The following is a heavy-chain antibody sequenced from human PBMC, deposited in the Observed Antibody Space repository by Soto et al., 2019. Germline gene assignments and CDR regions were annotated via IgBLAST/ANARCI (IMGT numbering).Heavy chain of an antibody. J-gene: IGHJ4*02. D-gene: IGHD5-12*01. Sequence: EVQLVESGGGLVQPGGSLRLSCAASGFTFSNYWMGWVRQAPGKGLEWVANTKPDGSEKYYVDSVKGRFTISRDSTKGSLYLQMNGLRVEDTAVYYCARGYGGYAYWGQGAMVTVSS. CDR2: TKPDGSEK. CDR1: GFTFSNYW. V-gene: IGHV3-7*01. CDR3: ARGYGGYAY.